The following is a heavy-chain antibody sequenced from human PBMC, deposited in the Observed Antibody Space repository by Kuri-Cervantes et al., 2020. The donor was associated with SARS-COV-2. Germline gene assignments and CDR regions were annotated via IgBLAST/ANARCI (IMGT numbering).Heavy chain of an antibody. J-gene: IGHJ4*02. D-gene: IGHD5-24*01. V-gene: IGHV3-23*01. Sequence: GESLKISCVVSGFTFSNYVIHWVRQAPGKGLEWVSSISTSGGDTNYADSLKGRFTISRDNSKNTLYLQMNSLRVEDTAVYYCASVSTMGVSLDWGQGTLVTVSS. CDR3: ASVSTMGVSLD. CDR2: ISTSGGDT. CDR1: GFTFSNYV.